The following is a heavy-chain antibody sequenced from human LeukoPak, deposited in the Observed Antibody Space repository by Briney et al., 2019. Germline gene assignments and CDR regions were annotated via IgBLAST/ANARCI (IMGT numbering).Heavy chain of an antibody. CDR2: IGGSSRSI. J-gene: IGHJ4*02. CDR3: AREGYSGSEGLDY. V-gene: IGHV3-21*01. CDR1: GFTFSSYA. D-gene: IGHD1-26*01. Sequence: PGGSLRLSCAASGFTFSSYAMSWVRQAPGKGLEWVSSIGGSSRSIYYADPVKGRFTISRDNAKNSLYLQMTSLRAEDTAVYYCAREGYSGSEGLDYWGQGTLVTVSS.